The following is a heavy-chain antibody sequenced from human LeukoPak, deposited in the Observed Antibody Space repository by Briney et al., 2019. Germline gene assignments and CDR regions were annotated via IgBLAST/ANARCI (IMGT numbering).Heavy chain of an antibody. V-gene: IGHV4-39*07. CDR1: GGSISSGSYY. J-gene: IGHJ4*02. CDR3: ARDDLVAAGTIDY. D-gene: IGHD6-13*01. CDR2: IYNNGGT. Sequence: SETLSLTCTVSGGSISSGSYYWGWIRQPPGRGLEWIGSIYNNGGTFYNPSLKSRVTIPVDTSKNQFSLKLSSVTAADTAIYYCARDDLVAAGTIDYWGQGTLVTVSS.